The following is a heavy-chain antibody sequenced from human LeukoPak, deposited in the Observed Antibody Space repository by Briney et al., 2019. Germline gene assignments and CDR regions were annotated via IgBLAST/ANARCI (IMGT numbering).Heavy chain of an antibody. D-gene: IGHD3-10*01. V-gene: IGHV1-69*04. Sequence: SVKVTCKASGGTFSSYAISWVRQAPGQGLEWMGRIIPILGIANYAQKFQGRVTITADKSTSTAYMELSSLRSEDTAVYYCARDYYGSGSYYPHYWGQGTLVTVSS. J-gene: IGHJ4*02. CDR3: ARDYYGSGSYYPHY. CDR2: IIPILGIA. CDR1: GGTFSSYA.